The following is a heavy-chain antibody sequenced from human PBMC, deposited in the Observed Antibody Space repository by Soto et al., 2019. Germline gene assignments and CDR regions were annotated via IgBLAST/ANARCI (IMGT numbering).Heavy chain of an antibody. V-gene: IGHV3-23*01. Sequence: EVQLLESGGGLVQPGGSLRLSCAASGFTFSSYAMSWVRQAPGKGLEWVSAISGSGGSTYYADSVKGRFTISRDNTKNTLYLQMNSLRAEDTAVYYCAKGSKIYSGSYYLDYWGQGTLVTVSS. CDR2: ISGSGGST. CDR3: AKGSKIYSGSYYLDY. J-gene: IGHJ4*02. CDR1: GFTFSSYA. D-gene: IGHD1-26*01.